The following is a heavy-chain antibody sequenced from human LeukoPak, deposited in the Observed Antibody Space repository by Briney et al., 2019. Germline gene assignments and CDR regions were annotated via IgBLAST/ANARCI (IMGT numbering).Heavy chain of an antibody. CDR1: GYTFTSYD. Sequence: ASVKVSCKASGYTFTSYDINWVRQAPGQGLEWMGWMNPNSGNTGYAQKFQGRVTITRNTSISTAYMELSRLRSDGTAVYYCARESSVYPRDAFDIWGQGTMVTVSS. J-gene: IGHJ3*02. CDR3: ARESSVYPRDAFDI. CDR2: MNPNSGNT. D-gene: IGHD1-14*01. V-gene: IGHV1-8*03.